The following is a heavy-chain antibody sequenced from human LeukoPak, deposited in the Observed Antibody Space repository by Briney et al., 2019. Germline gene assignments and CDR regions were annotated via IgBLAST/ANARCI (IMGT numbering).Heavy chain of an antibody. Sequence: GGSLRLSCAASGFTFSSYAMSWVRQAPGEGLEWVSAISGSGGSTYYADSVKGRFTISRDNSKNTLYLQMNSLRAEDTAVYYCAEVGRGDDYVWGSYQAYWGQGTLVTVSS. V-gene: IGHV3-23*01. CDR1: GFTFSSYA. J-gene: IGHJ4*02. CDR2: ISGSGGST. D-gene: IGHD3-16*02. CDR3: AEVGRGDDYVWGSYQAY.